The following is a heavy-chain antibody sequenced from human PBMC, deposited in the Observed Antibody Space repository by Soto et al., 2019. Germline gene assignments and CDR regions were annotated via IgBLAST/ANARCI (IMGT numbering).Heavy chain of an antibody. Sequence: PGGSLRLSCAASGFTFSSYGMHWVRQAPGKGLEWVAVIWYDGSNKYYADSVKGRFTISRDNSKNTLYLQMNSLRAEDTAVYYCASNKPCTLGYCSPYGMDVWGQGTTVTVSS. D-gene: IGHD2-15*01. V-gene: IGHV3-33*01. CDR3: ASNKPCTLGYCSPYGMDV. CDR1: GFTFSSYG. J-gene: IGHJ6*02. CDR2: IWYDGSNK.